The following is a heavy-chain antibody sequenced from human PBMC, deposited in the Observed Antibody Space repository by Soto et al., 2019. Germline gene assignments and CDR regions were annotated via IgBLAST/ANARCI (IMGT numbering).Heavy chain of an antibody. D-gene: IGHD1-1*01. CDR2: IYHTGST. CDR3: ARATGTLRSRNCDY. Sequence: SETLSLTCTVSGGSISSGGYYWSWIRQHPGKGLEWIGSIYHTGSTYYSKSLRSRLTMSVDTSKSQFSLRLSSVTAADTAVYYCARATGTLRSRNCDYWGQGSLVTVSS. CDR1: GGSISSGGYY. V-gene: IGHV4-31*03. J-gene: IGHJ4*02.